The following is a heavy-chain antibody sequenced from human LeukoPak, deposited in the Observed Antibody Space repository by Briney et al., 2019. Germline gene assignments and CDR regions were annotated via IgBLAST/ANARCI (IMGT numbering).Heavy chain of an antibody. J-gene: IGHJ3*02. D-gene: IGHD3-22*01. CDR3: VRHRDSSGDAFDI. CDR1: GFTFSSYE. Sequence: GGSLRLSCAASGFTFSSYEMNWVRQAPGKGLEWVSYISSSGSTIYYADSVKGRFTISRDNAKNSLYLQMNSLRAEDTAVYYCVRHRDSSGDAFDIWGQGTMVTVSS. CDR2: ISSSGSTI. V-gene: IGHV3-48*03.